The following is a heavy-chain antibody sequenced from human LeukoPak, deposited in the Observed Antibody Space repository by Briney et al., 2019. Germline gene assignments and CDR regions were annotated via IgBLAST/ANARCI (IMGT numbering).Heavy chain of an antibody. J-gene: IGHJ3*02. V-gene: IGHV1-58*02. CDR2: IVVGSGNT. CDR3: AAEPSGSHGI. Sequence: GTSVKVSCKASGFTSISSAMQWVRQARGQRLEWIGWIVVGSGNTNYAQKFQERVTITRDMSTSTAYMELSSLRSEDTAVYYCAAEPSGSHGIWGQGTMVTVSS. D-gene: IGHD1-26*01. CDR1: GFTSISSA.